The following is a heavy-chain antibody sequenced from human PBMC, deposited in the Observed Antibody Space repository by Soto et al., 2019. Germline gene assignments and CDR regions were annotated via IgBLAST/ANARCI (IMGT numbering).Heavy chain of an antibody. CDR2: IYPGDSDT. D-gene: IGHD1-1*01. J-gene: IGHJ6*02. CDR3: ARLRTDPYYYYGMDV. CDR1: GYSFTIYW. Sequence: GESLKISCKGSGYSFTIYWIGWVRQMPGKGLEWMGIIYPGDSDTRYSPSFQGQVTISADKSISTAYLQWSSLKASDTAMYYCARLRTDPYYYYGMDVWGQGTTVTVSS. V-gene: IGHV5-51*01.